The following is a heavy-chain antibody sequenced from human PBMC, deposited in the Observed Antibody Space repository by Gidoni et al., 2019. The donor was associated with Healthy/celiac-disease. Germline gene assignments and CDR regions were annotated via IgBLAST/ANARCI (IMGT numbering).Heavy chain of an antibody. CDR2: IWYDGSNK. D-gene: IGHD1-1*01. V-gene: IGHV3-33*01. CDR3: ARANWAHDAFDI. Sequence: QVPLVESGGVVVQPGRSLRLSCASSGFPFSSYGMHWVRQAPGKGLEWVAVIWYDGSNKYYADSVKGRFTISRDNSKNTLYLQMNSLRAEDTAVYYCARANWAHDAFDIWGQGTMVTVSS. CDR1: GFPFSSYG. J-gene: IGHJ3*02.